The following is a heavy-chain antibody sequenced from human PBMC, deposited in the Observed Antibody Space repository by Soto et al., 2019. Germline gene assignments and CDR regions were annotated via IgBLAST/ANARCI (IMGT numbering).Heavy chain of an antibody. Sequence: QAQLLQSGAEMKKPGASVKVSCKASGYTFINYFIHWVRQAPGQGLEWIGIVHPSRGTADYAQKFQGRVTLSTDMSTRTVYMDMSSLSSDDTAVYYCARPLIGKTVDLWGQGPPVIVSS. CDR2: VHPSRGTA. D-gene: IGHD1-1*01. V-gene: IGHV1-46*01. CDR1: GYTFINYF. J-gene: IGHJ3*01. CDR3: ARPLIGKTVDL.